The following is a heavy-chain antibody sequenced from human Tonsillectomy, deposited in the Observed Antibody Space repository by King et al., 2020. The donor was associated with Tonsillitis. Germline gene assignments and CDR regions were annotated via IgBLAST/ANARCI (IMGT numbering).Heavy chain of an antibody. CDR1: GGSMSSSGSY. D-gene: IGHD6-13*01. CDR3: AGHCSGSCPLNTGAFDI. V-gene: IGHV4-39*01. J-gene: IGHJ3*02. CDR2: SHYSGTS. Sequence: QLQESGPGLVKPSETLSLTCTVSGGSMSSSGSYWDWIRQPPGKGLEWIGNSHYSGTSYYNPSLESRVTISVYTSKNQFPLKLSSVTAADTALYYCAGHCSGSCPLNTGAFDIWGQGTMVTVSS.